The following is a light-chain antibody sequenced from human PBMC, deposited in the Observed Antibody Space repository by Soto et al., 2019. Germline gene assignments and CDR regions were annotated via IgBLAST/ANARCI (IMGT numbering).Light chain of an antibody. CDR3: QQYNNWPPIT. CDR1: QSVSSN. J-gene: IGKJ3*01. V-gene: IGKV3-15*01. CDR2: GAS. Sequence: ETVMTQSPATLSVSPGERATLSCRASQSVSSNLAWYQQKPGQAPRLLIYGASTRATGVPARFSGSGSGTEFTLTISSLQSEDFAVYYCQQYNNWPPITFGTGTKVDIK.